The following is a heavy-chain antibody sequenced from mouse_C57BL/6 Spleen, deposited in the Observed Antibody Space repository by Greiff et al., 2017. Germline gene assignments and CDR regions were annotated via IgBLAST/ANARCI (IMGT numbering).Heavy chain of an antibody. CDR1: GYSITSGYY. V-gene: IGHV3-6*01. Sequence: EVKLVESGPGLVKPSQSLSLTCSVTGYSITSGYYWNWIRQFPGNKLEWMGYISYDGSNNYNPSLKNRISITRDTSKNQFFLKLNSVTTEDTATYYCARGGLYDYLDYWGQGTTLTVSS. CDR2: ISYDGSN. CDR3: ARGGLYDYLDY. D-gene: IGHD2-3*01. J-gene: IGHJ2*01.